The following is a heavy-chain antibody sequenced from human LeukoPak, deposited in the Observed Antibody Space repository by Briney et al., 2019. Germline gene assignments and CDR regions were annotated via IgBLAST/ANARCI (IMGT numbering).Heavy chain of an antibody. Sequence: GGSLRLSCAASGFTFTSYSMNWVRQAPVKGLEWVSSISSSSYIYYADSVKGRFTISRDNAKNSLYLQMNSLRAEDTAVYYCARDVGVVGAYFDYWGQGTLVTVSS. J-gene: IGHJ4*02. CDR1: GFTFTSYS. CDR3: ARDVGVVGAYFDY. CDR2: ISSSSYI. V-gene: IGHV3-21*01. D-gene: IGHD1-26*01.